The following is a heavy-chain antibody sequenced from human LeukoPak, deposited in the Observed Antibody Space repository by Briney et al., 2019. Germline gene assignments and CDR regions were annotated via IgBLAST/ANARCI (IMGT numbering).Heavy chain of an antibody. CDR2: ISNNGGYT. CDR1: GFTFSSSA. CDR3: AKQLGYCSDGSCYFPY. D-gene: IGHD2-15*01. V-gene: IGHV3-23*01. J-gene: IGHJ4*02. Sequence: GGSLRHSCAASGFTFSSSAMSWVRQAPGKGLEWVSAISNNGGYTYYADSVQGRFTISRDNFKSTLCLQMNSLRAEDTAVYYCAKQLGYCSDGSCYFPYWGQGTLVTVSS.